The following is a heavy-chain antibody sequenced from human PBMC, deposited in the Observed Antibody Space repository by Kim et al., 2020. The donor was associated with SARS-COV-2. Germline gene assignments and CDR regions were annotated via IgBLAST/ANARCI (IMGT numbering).Heavy chain of an antibody. J-gene: IGHJ6*02. CDR2: ISSSGSTI. D-gene: IGHD3-3*01. CDR1: GFTFSDYY. CDR3: ARPGGITIFGVVIIRPYYYGMDV. Sequence: GGSLRLSCTASGFTFSDYYMSWIRQAPGKGLEWVSYISSSGSTIYYADSVKGRFTISGDNAKNSLYLQMNSLRAEDTAVYYCARPGGITIFGVVIIRPYYYGMDVWGQGTTVTVSS. V-gene: IGHV3-11*01.